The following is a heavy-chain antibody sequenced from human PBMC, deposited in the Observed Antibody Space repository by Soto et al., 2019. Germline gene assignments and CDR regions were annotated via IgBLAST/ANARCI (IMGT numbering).Heavy chain of an antibody. Sequence: QVQLVQSGAEVKKPGASVKVSCKASGYTFTGYYMHWGRQAPGQGLEWMGWINPNSGGTTYAKKFQGWVTMTRDTSISTAYMELSRLRSDDTAVYYCARQYSSSWVGGAFDIWGQGTMVTVSS. J-gene: IGHJ3*02. CDR3: ARQYSSSWVGGAFDI. D-gene: IGHD6-13*01. CDR2: INPNSGGT. V-gene: IGHV1-2*04. CDR1: GYTFTGYY.